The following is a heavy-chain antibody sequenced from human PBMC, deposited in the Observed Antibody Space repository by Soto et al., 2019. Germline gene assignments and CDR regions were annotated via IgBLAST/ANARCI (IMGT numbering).Heavy chain of an antibody. CDR3: ARGDHGDKTPRFGMDV. Sequence: PGGSLRLSCAASGFTFSSYWMHWVRQAPGKGLVWVSRINSDGSSTSYADSVKGRFTISRDNAKNTLYLQMNSLRAEDTAVYYCARGDHGDKTPRFGMDVWGQGTTVTVSS. CDR2: INSDGSST. J-gene: IGHJ6*02. D-gene: IGHD4-17*01. V-gene: IGHV3-74*01. CDR1: GFTFSSYW.